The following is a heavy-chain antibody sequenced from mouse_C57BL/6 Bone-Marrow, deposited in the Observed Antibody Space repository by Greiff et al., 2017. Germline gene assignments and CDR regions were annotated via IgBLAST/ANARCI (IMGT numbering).Heavy chain of an antibody. CDR3: ARSLRWFPFAY. CDR2: INPSNGGT. J-gene: IGHJ3*01. D-gene: IGHD2-3*01. V-gene: IGHV1-53*01. Sequence: VQLQQSGTELVKPGASVKLSCKASGYTFTSYWMHWVKQSPGQGLEWIGNINPSNGGTNYNEKFKSKATLTVDKSSSPAYMQLSSLTSEDSAVYYCARSLRWFPFAYWGQGTLVTVSA. CDR1: GYTFTSYW.